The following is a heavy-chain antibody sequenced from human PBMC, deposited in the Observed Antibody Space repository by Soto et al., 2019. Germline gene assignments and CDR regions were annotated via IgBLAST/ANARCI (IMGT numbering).Heavy chain of an antibody. CDR2: IKQDGSAK. CDR3: AGGTGWVHDY. Sequence: EVQLVESGGGLVQPGGSLRLSCAGSGFTFSNYWMNWVRQTPGKELEWVANIKQDGSAKNYVESVKGRFTISRDNAKNLVYLQTNSLRAEDTAVYYCAGGTGWVHDYWGQGTLVTVSS. D-gene: IGHD1-1*01. CDR1: GFTFSNYW. V-gene: IGHV3-7*04. J-gene: IGHJ4*02.